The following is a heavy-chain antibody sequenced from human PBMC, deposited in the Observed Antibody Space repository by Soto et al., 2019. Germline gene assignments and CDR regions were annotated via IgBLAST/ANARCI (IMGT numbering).Heavy chain of an antibody. D-gene: IGHD3-16*01. J-gene: IGHJ4*02. V-gene: IGHV1-18*01. CDR3: ARDCFGINY. CDR1: GYTFTSYG. CDR2: INPYNGNT. Sequence: QVQLVQSGAEVKKPGASVKVSCKASGYTFTSYGISWVRQAPGQGLEWMGWINPYNGNTNYAQKLQGRVTMTTDTSTNTAYMERRSVSSDDTAVYYCARDCFGINYWGQGTLVTVSS.